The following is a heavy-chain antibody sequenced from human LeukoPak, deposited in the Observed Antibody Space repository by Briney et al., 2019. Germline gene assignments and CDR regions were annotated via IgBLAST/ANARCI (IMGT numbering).Heavy chain of an antibody. Sequence: GGPLRLSCAASGFTFSSYRVHCVREAPGKALVWVSHINTDGCSTTYADSVKGRLTISRDNAKNTLYLQMNSLRAEDTAVYYCARSGGSSSLGYWGQGTLVTVSS. D-gene: IGHD6-6*01. CDR3: ARSGGSSSLGY. CDR1: GFTFSSYR. V-gene: IGHV3-74*01. J-gene: IGHJ4*02. CDR2: INTDGCST.